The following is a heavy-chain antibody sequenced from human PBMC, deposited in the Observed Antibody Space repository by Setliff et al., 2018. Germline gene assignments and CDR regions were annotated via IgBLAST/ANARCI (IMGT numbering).Heavy chain of an antibody. D-gene: IGHD3-10*01. CDR3: ARDRTYYGSGTYTRYFDY. Sequence: SETLSLTCTVSDGSSSSHYWSWIRQPPGKGLEWIGYIHFSGTTNYNPSLKSRVTMSVDTSKNQFSLKLNSVTAADTAVYYCARDRTYYGSGTYTRYFDYWGQGTLVTVSS. V-gene: IGHV4-59*11. CDR2: IHFSGTT. CDR1: DGSSSSHY. J-gene: IGHJ4*02.